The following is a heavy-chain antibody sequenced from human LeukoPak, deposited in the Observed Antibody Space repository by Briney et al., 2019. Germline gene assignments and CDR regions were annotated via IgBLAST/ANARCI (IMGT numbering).Heavy chain of an antibody. D-gene: IGHD2-15*01. CDR2: INQVERT. Sequence: PSETLSLTCAVHGGSLTGYSWAWVRQSPGEGLEWIGEINQVERTIYSPSLESRVSISLEASRNQFFLQLTSVAAADTAMYYCPRGRATPSRLFFDYYFMDVWGPGTPVTVSS. CDR1: GGSLTGYS. J-gene: IGHJ6*03. CDR3: PRGRATPSRLFFDYYFMDV. V-gene: IGHV4-34*01.